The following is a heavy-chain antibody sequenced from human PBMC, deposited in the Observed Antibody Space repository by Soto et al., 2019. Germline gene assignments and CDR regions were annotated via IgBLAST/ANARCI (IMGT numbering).Heavy chain of an antibody. CDR2: ISGSGGST. CDR3: AKVWFGNAFDI. CDR1: GFTFSSYA. Sequence: GGSLRLSCAVSGFTFSSYAMSWVRQAPGKGLEWVSAISGSGGSTYYAASVKGRFTISRDNTKNTLYLQMNSLRAEDTAVYYCAKVWFGNAFDIWGQGTMVTVSS. V-gene: IGHV3-23*01. J-gene: IGHJ3*02. D-gene: IGHD3-10*01.